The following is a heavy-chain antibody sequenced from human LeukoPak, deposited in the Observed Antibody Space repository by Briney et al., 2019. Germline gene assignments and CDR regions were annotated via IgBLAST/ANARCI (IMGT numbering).Heavy chain of an antibody. CDR1: GGSSSGYY. CDR2: INHSGST. V-gene: IGHV4-34*01. Sequence: SETLSLTCAVYGGSSSGYYWTWIRQPPGKGLEWIGEINHSGSTNSNPSLKSRVTISVDTSKNQFSLKLRSVTAADTPVYYCARGKGSGWTFDYWGQGTLVTVSS. J-gene: IGHJ4*02. D-gene: IGHD6-19*01. CDR3: ARGKGSGWTFDY.